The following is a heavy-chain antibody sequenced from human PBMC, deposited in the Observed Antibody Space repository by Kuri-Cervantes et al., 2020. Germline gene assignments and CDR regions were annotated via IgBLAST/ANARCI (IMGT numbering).Heavy chain of an antibody. CDR2: IKQDGSEK. CDR3: ARAMVVTAIIPYY. Sequence: LSLTCAGSGFRFSIYWMTWVRQAPGKGLEWVANIKQDGSEKYYVDSVKGRLTISRDNAKNSLYLQMNSLRAEDTAVYYCARAMVVTAIIPYYWGQGTLVTVSS. V-gene: IGHV3-7*01. D-gene: IGHD2-21*02. CDR1: GFRFSIYW. J-gene: IGHJ4*02.